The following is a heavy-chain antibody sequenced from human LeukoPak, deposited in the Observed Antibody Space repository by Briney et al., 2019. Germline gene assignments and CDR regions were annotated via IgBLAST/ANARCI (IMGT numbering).Heavy chain of an antibody. CDR2: IKSDGSST. D-gene: IGHD3-10*01. J-gene: IGHJ4*02. CDR1: GFTFSSYW. Sequence: GGSLRLPCAASGFTFSSYWMHWVRQVPGKGLVWVSRIKSDGSSTSYADSVKGRFTMSRDNARNTLYLQMNSLRAEDTAVYYCARESRTDYYGDYWGQGTLVTVSS. V-gene: IGHV3-74*01. CDR3: ARESRTDYYGDY.